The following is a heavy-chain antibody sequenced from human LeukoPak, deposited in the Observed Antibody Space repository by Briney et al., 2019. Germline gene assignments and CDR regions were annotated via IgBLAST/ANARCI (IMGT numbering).Heavy chain of an antibody. Sequence: GGSLRLSCVGSGFTFRSHAMSWVRQAPEKGLEFVSGIYENGGTTYYADSVKGRFTIFRDNSKNTLYLQMNSLRAEDTAVYYCAREYIAAAGTSAPSYYYYGMDVWGQGTTVTVSS. J-gene: IGHJ6*02. CDR2: IYENGGTT. V-gene: IGHV3-23*01. CDR1: GFTFRSHA. CDR3: AREYIAAAGTSAPSYYYYGMDV. D-gene: IGHD6-13*01.